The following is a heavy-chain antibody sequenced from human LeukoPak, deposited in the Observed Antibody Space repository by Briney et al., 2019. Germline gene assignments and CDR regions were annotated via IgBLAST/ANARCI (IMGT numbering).Heavy chain of an antibody. J-gene: IGHJ4*02. D-gene: IGHD6-13*01. CDR1: GYTFTSYA. CDR2: VNAGNGNT. Sequence: ASVKVSCKASGYTFTSYAMRWVRQAPGQRLEWMGWVNAGNGNTKYSQKFQGRVTMTTDTSTSTAYMELRSLRSDDTAVYYCARDVAGFDYWGQGTLVTVSS. CDR3: ARDVAGFDY. V-gene: IGHV1-3*01.